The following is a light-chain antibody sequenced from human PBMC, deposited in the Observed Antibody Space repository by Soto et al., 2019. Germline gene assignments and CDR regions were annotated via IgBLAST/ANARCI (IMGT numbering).Light chain of an antibody. CDR2: AAS. CDR1: QGISNY. J-gene: IGKJ3*01. CDR3: PKYNGFT. V-gene: IGKV1-27*01. Sequence: DIQMTQSPSSLSASVGDRVTITCRASQGISNYLAWYQQKPGKVPKLLIYAASTLQSGVPSRFSGSGSGTDFTLTISSLQPEDVATYYCPKYNGFTFGPGTKVDIK.